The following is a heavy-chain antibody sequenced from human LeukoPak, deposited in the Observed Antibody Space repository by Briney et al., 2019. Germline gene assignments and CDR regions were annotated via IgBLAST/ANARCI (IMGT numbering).Heavy chain of an antibody. CDR2: IKQDGSEK. CDR1: GFVFSRYW. CDR3: GREGLWFGESLGAFDI. J-gene: IGHJ3*02. V-gene: IGHV3-7*01. D-gene: IGHD3-10*01. Sequence: GSLRLSCAASGFVFSRYWMSWVRQAPGKGLEWVANIKQDGSEKYYADSVKGRFTISRDNAKNSLYLQMNSLRAEDTAEYYCGREGLWFGESLGAFDIWGQGTMVTVSS.